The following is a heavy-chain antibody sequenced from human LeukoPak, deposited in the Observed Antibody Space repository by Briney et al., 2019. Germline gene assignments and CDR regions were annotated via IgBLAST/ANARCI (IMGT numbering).Heavy chain of an antibody. D-gene: IGHD3-16*02. Sequence: GGSLRLSCAASGFTFSSYGMHWVRQAPGKGLEWEAVISYDGSNKYYADSVKGRFTISRDNSKNTLYLQMNSLRAEDTAVYYCAKVRYDYVWGSYRYSWFDPWGQGTLVTVSS. V-gene: IGHV3-30*18. CDR1: GFTFSSYG. J-gene: IGHJ5*02. CDR3: AKVRYDYVWGSYRYSWFDP. CDR2: ISYDGSNK.